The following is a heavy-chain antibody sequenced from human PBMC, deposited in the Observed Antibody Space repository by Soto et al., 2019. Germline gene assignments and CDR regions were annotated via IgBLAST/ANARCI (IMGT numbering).Heavy chain of an antibody. J-gene: IGHJ4*02. CDR2: IYYSGST. D-gene: IGHD6-6*01. CDR1: GGSISSGGYC. CDR3: ARGRSSSRAGFRIDY. Sequence: SETLSLTCTVSGGSISSGGYCWSWIRQHPGKGLEWIGYIYYSGSTYYNPSLKSRVTISVDTSKNQFSLKLSSVTAADTAVYYCARGRSSSRAGFRIDYWGQGTLVTVSS. V-gene: IGHV4-31*03.